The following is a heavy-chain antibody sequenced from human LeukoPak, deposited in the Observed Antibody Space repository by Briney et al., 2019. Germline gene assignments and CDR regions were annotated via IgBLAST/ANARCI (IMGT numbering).Heavy chain of an antibody. CDR2: INQDGTEK. CDR1: GFTFTTYW. CDR3: AKVAKYYYGSETYYFFEH. Sequence: GGSLRLSCATSGFTFTTYWMSWVRQAPGKGLEWVANINQDGTEKYYVDSVKGRFTISRDNAKNSLDLQMNSLRVEDTAVYYCAKVAKYYYGSETYYFFEHWGQGTPVTASS. V-gene: IGHV3-7*01. D-gene: IGHD3-10*01. J-gene: IGHJ4*02.